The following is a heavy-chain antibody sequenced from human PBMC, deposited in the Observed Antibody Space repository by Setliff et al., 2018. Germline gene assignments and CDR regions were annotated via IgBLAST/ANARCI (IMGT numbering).Heavy chain of an antibody. CDR1: GGFIGSDSHY. Sequence: SETLSLTCTVSGGFIGSDSHYWSWRRQPPGKGLELIGRNYTTWSTNYNPSLRSRVSISLDTSKSQFFLKLNSVTAADTAVYYCAREGRSSTRGWYMDAWGKGTSVTVSS. V-gene: IGHV4-61*02. CDR2: NYTTWST. D-gene: IGHD2-2*01. J-gene: IGHJ6*03. CDR3: AREGRSSTRGWYMDA.